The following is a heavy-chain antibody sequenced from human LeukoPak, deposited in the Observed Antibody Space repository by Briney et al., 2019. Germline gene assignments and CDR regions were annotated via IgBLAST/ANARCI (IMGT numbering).Heavy chain of an antibody. CDR1: GGSLTNYY. V-gene: IGHV4-4*09. D-gene: IGHD3-16*01. Sequence: SETLSLTCSVSGGSLTNYYWGWIRQPPGKGLEFIGYIHSDGTTNYDSSLQSRVAISLDTSKIQVSLRLYSMTAADTALYFCARLNFRGGEALHFDSWGQGTLVTVSS. J-gene: IGHJ4*02. CDR2: IHSDGTT. CDR3: ARLNFRGGEALHFDS.